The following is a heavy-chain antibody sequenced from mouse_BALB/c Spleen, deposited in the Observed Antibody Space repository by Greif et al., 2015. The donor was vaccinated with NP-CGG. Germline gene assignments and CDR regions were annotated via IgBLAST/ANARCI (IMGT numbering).Heavy chain of an antibody. CDR1: GFNIKDTY. CDR3: APIYYYVMDY. CDR2: IDPANGNT. D-gene: IGHD6-5*01. V-gene: IGHV14-3*02. Sequence: EVQLQQSGAELVKPGASVKLSCTASGFNIKDTYMHWVKQRPEQGLEWIGRIDPANGNTKYDPKFQGKATITADTSSNTAYLQLSSLTSEDTAVYYCAPIYYYVMDYWGQGTSVTVSS. J-gene: IGHJ4*01.